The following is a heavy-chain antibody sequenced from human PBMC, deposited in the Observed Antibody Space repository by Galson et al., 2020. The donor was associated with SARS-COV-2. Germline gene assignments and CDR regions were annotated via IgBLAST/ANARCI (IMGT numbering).Heavy chain of an antibody. J-gene: IGHJ4*02. CDR3: ARGLVVRDQFDY. D-gene: IGHD3-22*01. CDR2: ISYDGRNK. V-gene: IGHV3-30*04. Sequence: GESLKISRAASGFTFSSYAMHWVRQAPGKGLEWVAVISYDGRNKYYADSVKGRFTISRDNSKNTLYLQMKRLRAEDTTVYYCARGLVVRDQFDYWGQGTLVTVSS. CDR1: GFTFSSYA.